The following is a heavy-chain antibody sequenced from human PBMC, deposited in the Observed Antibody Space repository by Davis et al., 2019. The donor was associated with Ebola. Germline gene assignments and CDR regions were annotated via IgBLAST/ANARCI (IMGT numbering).Heavy chain of an antibody. Sequence: PGGSLRLSCAASGFTFRNYAMMWVRQAPGKGLEWVSTIDGPTTNTHYGDSVKGRFTISRDNSKNTLFLQMDSLRPEDTAMYYCSSWVSSHFDFWGRGTLVTVSP. V-gene: IGHV3-23*05. D-gene: IGHD6-13*01. CDR2: IDGPTTNT. J-gene: IGHJ4*02. CDR3: SSWVSSHFDF. CDR1: GFTFRNYA.